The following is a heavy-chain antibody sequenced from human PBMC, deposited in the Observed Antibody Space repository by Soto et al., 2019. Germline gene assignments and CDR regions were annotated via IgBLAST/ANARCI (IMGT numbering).Heavy chain of an antibody. J-gene: IGHJ5*02. CDR1: GGSISNNNYY. D-gene: IGHD3-16*01. V-gene: IGHV4-39*01. Sequence: SETLSLTCTVSGGSISNNNYYWDWIRQPPGKGLEWIGSFYYSGTTYYNPSLRSRVTISGDTSKNQFSLKLSSVTAADTAVYHCARRLPGDNWFDPWGQGTLVTVSS. CDR2: FYYSGTT. CDR3: ARRLPGDNWFDP.